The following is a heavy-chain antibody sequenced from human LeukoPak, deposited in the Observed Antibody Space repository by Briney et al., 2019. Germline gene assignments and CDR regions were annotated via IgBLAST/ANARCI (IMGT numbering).Heavy chain of an antibody. CDR3: ARDPYGDNHLDY. V-gene: IGHV1-2*02. CDR2: INPDSGDT. Sequence: ASVKVSCKASGYTFTYYYMHGVRQAPGQGLEWMGWINPDSGDTKYAQKFQGRVTMTRDTSISTAYMDLSSLRSDDTAVYYCARDPYGDNHLDYWGQGTLVTVSS. CDR1: GYTFTYYY. D-gene: IGHD4-17*01. J-gene: IGHJ4*02.